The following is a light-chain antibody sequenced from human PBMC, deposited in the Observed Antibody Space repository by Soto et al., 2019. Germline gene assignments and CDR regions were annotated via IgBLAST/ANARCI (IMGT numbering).Light chain of an antibody. V-gene: IGLV2-23*01. CDR3: CSYASSSSYV. Sequence: SLLTQPASVSGSPGQSITISCTGTSSDVGSYNLVSWYQQHPGKAPKLMIYEGSKRPSGVSNRFSGSKSGNTASLTISGLQAEDEADYYCCSYASSSSYVFGTGTKVTVL. CDR1: SSDVGSYNL. J-gene: IGLJ1*01. CDR2: EGS.